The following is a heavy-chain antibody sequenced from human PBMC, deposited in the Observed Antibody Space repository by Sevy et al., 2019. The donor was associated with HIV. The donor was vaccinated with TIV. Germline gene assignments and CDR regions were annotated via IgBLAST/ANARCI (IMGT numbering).Heavy chain of an antibody. V-gene: IGHV3-74*01. Sequence: GGSLRLSCAASGFTFSTYWMHWVRQVPGKVLVWVSRINSDGSNTNYADSVKGRFTTSRDNAKNTVYLQMNSLRADDTALYFCGREMISMVPGVPDAFDIWGHGTMVTVSS. CDR1: GFTFSTYW. CDR3: GREMISMVPGVPDAFDI. D-gene: IGHD3-10*01. CDR2: INSDGSNT. J-gene: IGHJ3*02.